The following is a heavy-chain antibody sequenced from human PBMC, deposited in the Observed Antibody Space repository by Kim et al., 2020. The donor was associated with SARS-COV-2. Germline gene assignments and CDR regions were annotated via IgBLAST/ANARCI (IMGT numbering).Heavy chain of an antibody. CDR2: ISSSSYT. CDR3: ARVGYDYVWGSYRDYYYYYGMDV. D-gene: IGHD3-16*02. J-gene: IGHJ6*02. V-gene: IGHV3-11*05. CDR1: GFTFSDYY. Sequence: GGSLRLSCAASGFTFSDYYMSWIRQAPGKGLEWVSYISSSSYTNYADSVKGRFTISRDNAKNSLYLQVNSLRAEDTAVYYCARVGYDYVWGSYRDYYYYYGMDVWGQGTTVTVSS.